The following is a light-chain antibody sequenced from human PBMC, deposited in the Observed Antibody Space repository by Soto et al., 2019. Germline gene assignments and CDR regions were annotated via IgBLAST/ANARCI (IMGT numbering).Light chain of an antibody. CDR3: CSYVGSSISVL. CDR1: PSDIGTYNL. CDR2: EGS. V-gene: IGLV2-23*01. J-gene: IGLJ2*01. Sequence: QSALTQPASVSGSPGQSITISCTGTPSDIGTYNLVSWYQHHPGKPPKLMIYEGSKRPSGVSDRFSGSKSGDTASLTISGLLTEDEADYYCCSYVGSSISVLLGGGTKLTVL.